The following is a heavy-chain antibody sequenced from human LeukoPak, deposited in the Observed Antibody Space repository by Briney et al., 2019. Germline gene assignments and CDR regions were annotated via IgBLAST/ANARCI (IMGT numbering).Heavy chain of an antibody. V-gene: IGHV3-21*01. CDR3: ARDRYCSSTSCYFDY. CDR2: ISSSSSYI. D-gene: IGHD2-2*01. CDR1: GYTFSSYS. Sequence: GGSLRLSCAASGYTFSSYSMNWVRQAPGKGLEWVSSISSSSSYIYYADSVKGRFTISRDNAKNSLYLQMNSLRAEDTAVYYCARDRYCSSTSCYFDYWGQGTLVTVSS. J-gene: IGHJ4*02.